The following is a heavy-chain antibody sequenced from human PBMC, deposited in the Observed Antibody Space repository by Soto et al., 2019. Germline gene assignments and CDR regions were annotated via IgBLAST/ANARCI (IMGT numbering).Heavy chain of an antibody. D-gene: IGHD3-10*01. CDR3: ARRYGSVFDI. J-gene: IGHJ3*02. Sequence: QVQLEESGPGLVKPSETLSLTCTVSGGSISSYYWSWIRQPPGKGLEWIGYIYYSGSTSYNPSLKSRVTISVDTSKNQFSLKLSSVTAADTAVYYCARRYGSVFDIWGQGTMVTVSS. V-gene: IGHV4-59*08. CDR2: IYYSGST. CDR1: GGSISSYY.